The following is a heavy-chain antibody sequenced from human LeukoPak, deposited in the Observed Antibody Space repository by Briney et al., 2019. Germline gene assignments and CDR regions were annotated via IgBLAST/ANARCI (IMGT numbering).Heavy chain of an antibody. CDR2: ISGSGGST. CDR1: GFTFSSYA. V-gene: IGHV3-23*01. D-gene: IGHD3-10*01. CDR3: AKFFSISHHWELGFDY. Sequence: PGGSPRLSCAASGFTFSSYAMSWVRQAPGKGLEWVSAISGSGGSTYYADSVKGRFTISRDNSKNTLYLQMNSLRAEDTAVYYCAKFFSISHHWELGFDYWGQGTLVTVSS. J-gene: IGHJ4*02.